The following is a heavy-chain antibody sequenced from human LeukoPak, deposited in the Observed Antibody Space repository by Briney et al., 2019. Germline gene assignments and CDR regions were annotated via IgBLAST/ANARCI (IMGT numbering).Heavy chain of an antibody. Sequence: GGSLRLSCAASGFTFDDYGMSWVRQAPGKGLEWVANIKQDGSEKYYADSVKGRFTISRDNSKNTLYLQMNSLRAEDTAVYYCAKDSTSRGPDYWGQGTLVTVSS. CDR2: IKQDGSEK. J-gene: IGHJ4*02. V-gene: IGHV3-7*01. CDR1: GFTFDDYG. CDR3: AKDSTSRGPDY. D-gene: IGHD2-2*01.